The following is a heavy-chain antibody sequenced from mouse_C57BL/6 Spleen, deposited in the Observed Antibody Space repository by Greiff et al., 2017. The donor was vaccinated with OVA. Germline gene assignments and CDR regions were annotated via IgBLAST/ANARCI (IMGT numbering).Heavy chain of an antibody. Sequence: ESGPGLVKPSQSLSLTCSVTGYSITSGYYWHWIRQFPGNKLEWMGYISYDGSNNYNPSLKNRISITRDTSKNQFFLKLNSVTTEDTATYYCARGDYGSSFYFDYWGQGTTLTVSS. CDR2: ISYDGSN. CDR3: ARGDYGSSFYFDY. CDR1: GYSITSGYY. V-gene: IGHV3-6*01. J-gene: IGHJ2*01. D-gene: IGHD1-1*01.